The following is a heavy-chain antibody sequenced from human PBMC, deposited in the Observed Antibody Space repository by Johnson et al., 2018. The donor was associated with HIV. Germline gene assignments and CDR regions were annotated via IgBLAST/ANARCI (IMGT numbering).Heavy chain of an antibody. CDR1: GFTVSSNY. CDR3: AREGGRYCSSTSCSKDAFDI. Sequence: VQLVESGGGLVQPGGSLRLSCAASGFTVSSNYMSWVRQAPGKGLEWVSVIYSGGGTYYEDSVKGRFTISRDNSKNTLYLQMNSLRPQDTAVYYCAREGGRYCSSTSCSKDAFDICGQGTMVTVSS. J-gene: IGHJ3*02. D-gene: IGHD2-2*01. V-gene: IGHV3-66*02. CDR2: IYSGGGT.